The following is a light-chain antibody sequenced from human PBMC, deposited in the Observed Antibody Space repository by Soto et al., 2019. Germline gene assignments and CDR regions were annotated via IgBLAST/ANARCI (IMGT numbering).Light chain of an antibody. Sequence: DIQMTQSPSTLSASVGDRVAITCRASQSMGSWLAWYQQKPGTAPKLLIFDASSLERGVPSRFSGSGSGTEFTLTINSLQSDDFATYYCQHYDDYPLTFGQGTTVDFK. CDR1: QSMGSW. V-gene: IGKV1-5*01. CDR3: QHYDDYPLT. CDR2: DAS. J-gene: IGKJ1*01.